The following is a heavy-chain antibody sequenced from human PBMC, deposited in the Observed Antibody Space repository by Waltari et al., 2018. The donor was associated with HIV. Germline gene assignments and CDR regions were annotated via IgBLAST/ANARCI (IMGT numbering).Heavy chain of an antibody. Sequence: QVQLVESGGGVVQPGRSLRLSCAASGFTFSSYGMHWVRQAPGKGLEWVAVIWYDGSNKYYADSVKGRFIMSRDNSKNTLYLEMNSLRVEDTAVYYCARRDGYNVVDFWGQGTLVTVSS. CDR1: GFTFSSYG. V-gene: IGHV3-33*01. CDR3: ARRDGYNVVDF. J-gene: IGHJ4*02. D-gene: IGHD5-12*01. CDR2: IWYDGSNK.